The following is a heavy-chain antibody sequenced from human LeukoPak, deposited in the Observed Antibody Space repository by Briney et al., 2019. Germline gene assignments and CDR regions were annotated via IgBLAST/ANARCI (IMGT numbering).Heavy chain of an antibody. CDR1: GGSFSGYY. V-gene: IGHV4-34*01. J-gene: IGHJ6*02. CDR3: ARFGSQDSVGYYGMDV. Sequence: SETLSLTCAVYGGSFSGYYWSWIRQPPGKGLEWIGEINHSGSTYYNPSLKSRVTISVDTSKNQFSLKLSSVTAADTAVYYCARFGSQDSVGYYGMDVWGQGTTVTVSS. CDR2: INHSGST. D-gene: IGHD3-16*01.